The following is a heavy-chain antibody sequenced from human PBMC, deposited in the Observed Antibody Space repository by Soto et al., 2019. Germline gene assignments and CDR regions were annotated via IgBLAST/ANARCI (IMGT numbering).Heavy chain of an antibody. Sequence: SETLSLTCTVSGGSFSSSNYYWGWIRQSPGKGLEWIGNIFYGGGSGVAYYSPSLKSRVTIAVDTSKNQFSLNMRSLTAADTAVYFCARRGGGDSLFDSWGQGKLVTVSS. D-gene: IGHD4-17*01. CDR1: GGSFSSSNYY. CDR3: ARRGGGDSLFDS. CDR2: IFYGGGSGVA. V-gene: IGHV4-39*01. J-gene: IGHJ4*02.